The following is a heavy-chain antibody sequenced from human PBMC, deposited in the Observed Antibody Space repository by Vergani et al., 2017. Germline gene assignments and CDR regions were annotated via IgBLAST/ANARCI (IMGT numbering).Heavy chain of an antibody. CDR3: ARITMYASMDY. D-gene: IGHD3-10*02. J-gene: IGHJ4*02. Sequence: QLQLQESGPGLVKPSETLSLTCTVPGGSISSSSYYWGRIRQPPGKGLEWIGSIYYSGSTYYNPSLKSRVTISVDTSKNQFSLKLSSVTAAVTAVYYCARITMYASMDYWGQGTLVTVSS. CDR2: IYYSGST. V-gene: IGHV4-39*07. CDR1: GGSISSSSYY.